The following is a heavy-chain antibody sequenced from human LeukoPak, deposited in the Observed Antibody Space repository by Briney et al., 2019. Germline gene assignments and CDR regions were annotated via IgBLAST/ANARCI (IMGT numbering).Heavy chain of an antibody. CDR1: GGSLSGHY. CDR3: ARVPGHNYYYYYMDV. Sequence: SETLSLTCTVSGGSLSGHYWSWIRQPPGKRLEWIGYVSYTGRTKYNPSLQSRVTISIDTSKSQFSLKLTSVTSADTAVYSCARVPGHNYYYYYMDVWGKGTTVTVSS. CDR2: VSYTGRT. J-gene: IGHJ6*03. V-gene: IGHV4-59*11.